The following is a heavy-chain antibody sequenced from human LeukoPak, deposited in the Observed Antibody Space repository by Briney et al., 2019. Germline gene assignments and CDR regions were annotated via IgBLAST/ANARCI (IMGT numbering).Heavy chain of an antibody. Sequence: GGALRLSCAASGFTFSSYGMHWVRQAPGKGLEWVAVIWYAGTNKYYADSVQRRFTISRDNSKNTLFLQMNSLRAEDTAVYYCARAAYDSSGYLPLWGQGTLVTVSS. V-gene: IGHV3-33*01. D-gene: IGHD3-22*01. CDR3: ARAAYDSSGYLPL. CDR1: GFTFSSYG. J-gene: IGHJ4*02. CDR2: IWYAGTNK.